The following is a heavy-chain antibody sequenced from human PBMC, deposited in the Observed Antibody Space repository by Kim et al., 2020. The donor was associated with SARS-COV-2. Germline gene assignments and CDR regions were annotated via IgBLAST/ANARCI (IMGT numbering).Heavy chain of an antibody. D-gene: IGHD2-8*02. V-gene: IGHV1-69*10. CDR3: AVGDCAGGACDYHFDF. CDR1: GDTFNKFT. CDR2: VIPMRGLT. J-gene: IGHJ4*02. Sequence: SVKVSCKTSGDTFNKFTISWVRQAPGQGLEWMGGVIPMRGLTNYAQNFQGRVAMTADKSTSTAYVELSGLRSEDTGMHYCAVGDCAGGACDYHFDFWGQGTLVTVSS.